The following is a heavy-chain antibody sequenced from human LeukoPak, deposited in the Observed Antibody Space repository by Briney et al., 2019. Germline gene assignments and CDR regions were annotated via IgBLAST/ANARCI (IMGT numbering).Heavy chain of an antibody. CDR2: IKQDGTEK. V-gene: IGHV3-7*05. CDR3: ARDSGYSGYSDY. CDR1: GFSFSTYW. D-gene: IGHD5-12*01. J-gene: IGHJ4*02. Sequence: PGGSLRLSCAASGFSFSTYWMSWVRQAPGKGLEWVANIKQDGTEKFYVDSAKGRFTVSRDNARNSLYLQMNSLRAEDTAVYYCARDSGYSGYSDYWGQGTLVTVSS.